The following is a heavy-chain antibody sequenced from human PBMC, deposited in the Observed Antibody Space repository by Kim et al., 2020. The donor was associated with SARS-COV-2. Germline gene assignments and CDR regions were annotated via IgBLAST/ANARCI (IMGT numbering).Heavy chain of an antibody. V-gene: IGHV1-24*01. D-gene: IGHD3-10*01. CDR3: ATEGSGREYYFDY. Sequence: YAQKFQGRVTMTEDTSTDTAYMELSSLRSEDTAVYYCATEGSGREYYFDYWGQGTLVTVSS. J-gene: IGHJ4*02.